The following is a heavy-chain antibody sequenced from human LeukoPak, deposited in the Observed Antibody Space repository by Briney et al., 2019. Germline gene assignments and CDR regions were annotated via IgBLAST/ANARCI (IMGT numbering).Heavy chain of an antibody. Sequence: GGSLRLSCAASGFAVRTSFMNWVRQAPGKGLEWVSTIYTGDTGGSTYYADSVKGRFTISRDISKNTLYLQMNSLRAEDTAVYYCVRVRRDHGIFGGFDSWGQGTLVTVSS. CDR1: GFAVRTSF. J-gene: IGHJ4*02. D-gene: IGHD5-24*01. CDR2: IYTGDTGGST. CDR3: VRVRRDHGIFGGFDS. V-gene: IGHV3-53*01.